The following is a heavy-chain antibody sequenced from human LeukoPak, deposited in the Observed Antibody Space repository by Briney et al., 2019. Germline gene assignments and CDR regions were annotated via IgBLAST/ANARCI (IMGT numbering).Heavy chain of an antibody. Sequence: ASVKVSCKASGYTFTSYDINWVRQATGQGLEWMGWISVFNGNTKYAQNFQGRVTMTTDTSTSTAYMELRSLRSDDTAVYYCARDPEGTYSGTYEGEWFDPWGQGTLVTVSS. CDR2: ISVFNGNT. V-gene: IGHV1-18*01. CDR3: ARDPEGTYSGTYEGEWFDP. J-gene: IGHJ5*02. CDR1: GYTFTSYD. D-gene: IGHD1-26*01.